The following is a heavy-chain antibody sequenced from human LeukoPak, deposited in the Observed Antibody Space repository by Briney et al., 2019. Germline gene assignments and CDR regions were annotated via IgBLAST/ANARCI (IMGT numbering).Heavy chain of an antibody. CDR2: IKQDGSEK. Sequence: GGSLRLSCATSGFTFSSYWMSWVRQAPGKGLEWVANIKQDGSEKYYVDSVKGRFTISRDNSKNTLYLQMGSLRAEDMAVYYCARGSYYGSGGFDYWGQGTLVTVSS. V-gene: IGHV3-7*01. D-gene: IGHD3-10*01. CDR3: ARGSYYGSGGFDY. J-gene: IGHJ4*02. CDR1: GFTFSSYW.